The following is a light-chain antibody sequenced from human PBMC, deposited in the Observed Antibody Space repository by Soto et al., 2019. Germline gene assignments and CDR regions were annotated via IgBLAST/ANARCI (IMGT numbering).Light chain of an antibody. CDR3: HLYGSSPPWT. J-gene: IGKJ1*01. CDR2: GAS. Sequence: EIVMTQSPATLSVSPGDSATLSCRASQSVSSSYLAWYQQKPGQAPRLXIYGASSRATGIPDRFSGSGSGTDFTLTISRLEPEDFAVYYCHLYGSSPPWTFGQGTKVDIK. CDR1: QSVSSSY. V-gene: IGKV3-20*01.